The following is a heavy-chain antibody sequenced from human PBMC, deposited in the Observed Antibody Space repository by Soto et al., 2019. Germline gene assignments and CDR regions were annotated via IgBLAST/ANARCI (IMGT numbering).Heavy chain of an antibody. V-gene: IGHV4-59*08. CDR1: GGSISSYY. J-gene: IGHJ6*02. CDR3: ARGDSSGYYDEPYYYGMDV. D-gene: IGHD3-22*01. Sequence: QVQLQESGPGLVKPSETLSLTCTVSGGSISSYYWSWIRQPPGKGLEWIGYIYYSGSTNYNPSLKSRVTISVDTSKNQFSLKLSSVTAADTAVYYCARGDSSGYYDEPYYYGMDVWGQGTTVTVSS. CDR2: IYYSGST.